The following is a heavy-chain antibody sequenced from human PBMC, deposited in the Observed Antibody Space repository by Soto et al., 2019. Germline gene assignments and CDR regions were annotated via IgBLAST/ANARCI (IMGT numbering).Heavy chain of an antibody. Sequence: QVQLVQSGAEVKKPGASVKVSCKASGYTFTSYGISWVRQAPGQGLEWMGWISAYNGNTNYGQKLQGRVTMTTDTSTSTAYMELRSLRSDDTAVYYCARDPRPYIAVAGYYFDYWGQGTLVTVSS. CDR1: GYTFTSYG. J-gene: IGHJ4*02. V-gene: IGHV1-18*01. CDR2: ISAYNGNT. CDR3: ARDPRPYIAVAGYYFDY. D-gene: IGHD6-19*01.